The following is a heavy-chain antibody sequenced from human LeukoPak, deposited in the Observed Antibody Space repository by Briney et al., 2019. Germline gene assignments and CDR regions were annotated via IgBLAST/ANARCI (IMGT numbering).Heavy chain of an antibody. J-gene: IGHJ4*02. CDR1: GGSFSGYY. CDR3: ATGSPPQLGYCSSTSCYPFDY. CDR2: INHSGST. V-gene: IGHV4-34*01. D-gene: IGHD2-2*01. Sequence: SETLSLTCAVYGGSFSGYYWSWIRQPPGNGLEWIGEINHSGSTNYNPSLKSRVTISVDTSKNQFSLKLSSVTAADTAVYYCATGSPPQLGYCSSTSCYPFDYWGQGTLVTVSS.